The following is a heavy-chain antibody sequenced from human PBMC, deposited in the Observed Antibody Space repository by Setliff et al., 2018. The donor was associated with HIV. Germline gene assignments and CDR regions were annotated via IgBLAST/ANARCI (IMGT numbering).Heavy chain of an antibody. CDR1: GYTFTSYS. V-gene: IGHV1-3*04. D-gene: IGHD6-13*01. Sequence: ASVKLSCKASGYTFTSYSMHWVRQAPGQRLEWMGWLRTGTGDTSYSVKFQGRLTITRDTSANTAYMELSNLRSEDTAVYYCVRRATAAEVVDYWGQGTLVTVSS. CDR2: LRTGTGDT. CDR3: VRRATAAEVVDY. J-gene: IGHJ4*02.